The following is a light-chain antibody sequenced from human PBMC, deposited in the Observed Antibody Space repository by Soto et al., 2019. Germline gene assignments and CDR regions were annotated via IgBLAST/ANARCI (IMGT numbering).Light chain of an antibody. CDR1: QSISSW. Sequence: DIQMTQSPSTLSASVGDRVTITCRSSQSISSWLAWYQQKPGKAPKLLIYDASSLESGVPSRFSGSGSETEFTLTINSLQPDDVATYHCQPYYRYALTFGGGTKVAIK. V-gene: IGKV1-5*01. CDR2: DAS. CDR3: QPYYRYALT. J-gene: IGKJ4*01.